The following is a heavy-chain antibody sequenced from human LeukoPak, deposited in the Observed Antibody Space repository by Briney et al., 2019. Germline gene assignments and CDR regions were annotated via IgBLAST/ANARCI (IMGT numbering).Heavy chain of an antibody. Sequence: PSQTLSLTCTVSGGSIRSGSYFWSWIRQPAGKGLEWIGRIYASGSTNYNPSLKSRVTISVDTSKNQFSLKLSSVTAADMAVYYCARDGTAMVSASSDYWGQGTLVTVSS. CDR3: ARDGTAMVSASSDY. J-gene: IGHJ4*02. D-gene: IGHD5-18*01. CDR2: IYASGST. V-gene: IGHV4-61*02. CDR1: GGSIRSGSYF.